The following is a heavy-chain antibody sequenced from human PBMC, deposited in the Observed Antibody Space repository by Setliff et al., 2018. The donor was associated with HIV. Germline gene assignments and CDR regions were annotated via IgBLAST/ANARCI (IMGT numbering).Heavy chain of an antibody. J-gene: IGHJ5*02. D-gene: IGHD4-4*01. V-gene: IGHV4-61*09. CDR2: IYPSGST. CDR3: AREPDYSNYYWFDP. Sequence: SETLSLTCTVSGGSISSGSDYWSWIRQPAGKGLEWIGHIYPSGSTNYNPSLKSRLTISLDTSKNKFSLKLSSVTAADTAVYYCAREPDYSNYYWFDPWGQGTLVTVSS. CDR1: GGSISSGSDY.